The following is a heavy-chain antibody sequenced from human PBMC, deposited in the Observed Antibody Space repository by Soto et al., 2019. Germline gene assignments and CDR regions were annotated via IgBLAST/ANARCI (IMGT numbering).Heavy chain of an antibody. D-gene: IGHD7-27*01. Sequence: EAQLLESGGDLVQPGGSLRLSCEASGFTFNKHAINWVRQAPGKGLEWVSSISGLGNRVYYADSVKGRFTLSRDNSKNTVYLQMSSLRAEDTAIFYCAKAELGMDAFDIWGPGTSVTVSS. CDR3: AKAELGMDAFDI. V-gene: IGHV3-23*01. CDR1: GFTFNKHA. CDR2: ISGLGNRV. J-gene: IGHJ3*02.